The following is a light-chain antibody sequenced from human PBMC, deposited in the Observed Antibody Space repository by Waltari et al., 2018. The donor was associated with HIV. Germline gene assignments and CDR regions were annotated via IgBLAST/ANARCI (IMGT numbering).Light chain of an antibody. Sequence: QSALTQPASVSGSPGQSITISCTGTSSDVGRYNIVPWYQQHPGNAPKLMSYEGSKRPSGVSNRFTGSKSGSTASLTISGLQAEDEAGYCCGSCAGSSPVLFGGGTKLTVL. CDR3: GSCAGSSPVL. CDR2: EGS. V-gene: IGLV2-23*01. CDR1: SSDVGRYNI. J-gene: IGLJ2*01.